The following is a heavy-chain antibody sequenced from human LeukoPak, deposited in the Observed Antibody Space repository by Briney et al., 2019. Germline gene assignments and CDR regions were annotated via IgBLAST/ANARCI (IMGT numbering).Heavy chain of an antibody. CDR1: GFIFSHYT. J-gene: IGHJ3*02. V-gene: IGHV3-23*01. D-gene: IGHD1-14*01. Sequence: GGSLRLSCAASGFIFSHYTMTWVRQAPGKGLEWVSSINGSGDATKYADSVMGRFTISRDNSKNTVSLQMNSLRAEDTAVYYCARTRTPPDAFDIWGQGTMVTVSS. CDR3: ARTRTPPDAFDI. CDR2: INGSGDAT.